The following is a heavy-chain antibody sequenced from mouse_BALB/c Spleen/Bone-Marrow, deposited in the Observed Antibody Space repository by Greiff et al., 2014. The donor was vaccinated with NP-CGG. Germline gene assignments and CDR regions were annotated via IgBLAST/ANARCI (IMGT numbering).Heavy chain of an antibody. CDR2: IYPSTGYT. J-gene: IGHJ3*01. D-gene: IGHD1-1*02. V-gene: IGHV1-7*01. CDR3: AGGRFAY. CDR1: GYTFTNYW. Sequence: SGAELAKPGASVKMSCKASGYTFTNYWMHWVKQRPGQGLEWIGYIYPSTGYTEYNQKFKDKATLTSDKSSSTAYMQLSSLTSEDSAVYYCAGGRFAYWGQGTLVTVSA.